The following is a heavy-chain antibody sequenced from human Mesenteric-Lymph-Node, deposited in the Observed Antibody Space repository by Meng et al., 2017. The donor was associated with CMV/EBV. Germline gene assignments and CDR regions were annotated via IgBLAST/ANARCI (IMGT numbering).Heavy chain of an antibody. CDR2: IYTGGTT. V-gene: IGHV3-53*01. D-gene: IGHD5-12*01. CDR3: VRALSGYQYYGMDV. Sequence: GESLKISCTASGFTVSTYYISWVRQAPGKGLEWVSVIYTGGTTHYADSVKGRFTISRDNSKNTLYLQMNSLRAEDTAVYYCVRALSGYQYYGMDVWGQGTTVTVSS. CDR1: GFTVSTYY. J-gene: IGHJ6*02.